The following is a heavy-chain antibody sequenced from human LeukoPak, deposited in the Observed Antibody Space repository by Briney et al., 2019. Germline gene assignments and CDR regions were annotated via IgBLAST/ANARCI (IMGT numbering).Heavy chain of an antibody. CDR2: ILPGNSDT. V-gene: IGHV5-51*01. D-gene: IGHD3-9*01. Sequence: LGESLKISRKGSGYTFTSYWIGWVRQLPGKGLEWMGIILPGNSDTRYSPSFKGQVTMSVDKSISIAYLQWSSLKASDTAIYSRARQYNETLTGPTWFDAGGQEPWSPSPQ. CDR1: GYTFTSYW. J-gene: IGHJ5*01. CDR3: ARQYNETLTGPTWFDA.